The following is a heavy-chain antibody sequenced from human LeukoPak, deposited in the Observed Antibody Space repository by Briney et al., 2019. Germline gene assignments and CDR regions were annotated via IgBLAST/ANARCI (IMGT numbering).Heavy chain of an antibody. J-gene: IGHJ5*02. V-gene: IGHV1-2*02. Sequence: ASVKVSCKASGYTFTGYYMHWVGQAPGQGLEWMGWINPNSGGTNYAQKFQGRVTMTRDTSISTAYMELSRLRSDDTAVYYCARGYGLTGSFDPWGQGTLVTVSS. CDR2: INPNSGGT. CDR3: ARGYGLTGSFDP. D-gene: IGHD2-8*02. CDR1: GYTFTGYY.